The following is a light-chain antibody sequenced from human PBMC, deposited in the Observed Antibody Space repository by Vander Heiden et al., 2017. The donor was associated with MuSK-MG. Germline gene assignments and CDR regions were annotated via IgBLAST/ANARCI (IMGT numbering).Light chain of an antibody. CDR3: QQYHTHPWT. Sequence: DIQMTQSPSTLSASVGDRVTITCRASQSVTTWLAWYQQTPAKAPKLLIYKVSNLQSGVPSRFSGSGSGTEFTLTISSLQPDDFATYYCQQYHTHPWTFGQGTKVXIK. CDR1: QSVTTW. J-gene: IGKJ1*01. V-gene: IGKV1-5*03. CDR2: KVS.